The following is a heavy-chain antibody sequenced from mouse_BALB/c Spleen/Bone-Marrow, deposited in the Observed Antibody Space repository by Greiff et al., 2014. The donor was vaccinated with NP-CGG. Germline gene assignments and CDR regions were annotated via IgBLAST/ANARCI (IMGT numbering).Heavy chain of an antibody. D-gene: IGHD2-4*01. CDR3: TRKGALITHYYAMDY. Sequence: EVQVVESGGGLVQPGGSRKLSCAASGFTFSSFGMHWVRQAPEKGLEWVAYISSGSSTIYYADTVKGRFTISRDNPKNTLFLQMNSLRSEDTAMYYCTRKGALITHYYAMDYWGQGTSVTVSS. J-gene: IGHJ4*01. CDR2: ISSGSSTI. CDR1: GFTFSSFG. V-gene: IGHV5-17*02.